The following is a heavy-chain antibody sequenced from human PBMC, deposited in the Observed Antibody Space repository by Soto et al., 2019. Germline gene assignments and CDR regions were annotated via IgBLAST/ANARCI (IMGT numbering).Heavy chain of an antibody. Sequence: EVQLVESGGGLVKPGGSLRLSCAASGFTFSSYSMNWVRQAPGKGLGWVSSISSSSSYIYYADSVKGRFTISRDNAKNSLYLQMNSLRAEDTAVYYCARGAFDCSGGSCYSYYYMDVWGKGTTVTVSS. CDR3: ARGAFDCSGGSCYSYYYMDV. V-gene: IGHV3-21*01. CDR1: GFTFSSYS. CDR2: ISSSSSYI. D-gene: IGHD2-15*01. J-gene: IGHJ6*03.